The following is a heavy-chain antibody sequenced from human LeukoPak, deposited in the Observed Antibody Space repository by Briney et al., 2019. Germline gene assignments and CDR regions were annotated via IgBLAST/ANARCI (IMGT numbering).Heavy chain of an antibody. CDR3: ARGGLPLGYCSSTSCYTLGSDY. J-gene: IGHJ4*02. CDR2: INPNSGGT. Sequence: ASVKVSCKASGYTFTGCYMHWVRQAPGQGLEWMGWINPNSGGTNYAQKFQGRVTMTRDTSISTAYMELSRLRSDDTAVYYCARGGLPLGYCSSTSCYTLGSDYWGQGTLVTVSS. D-gene: IGHD2-2*02. V-gene: IGHV1-2*02. CDR1: GYTFTGCY.